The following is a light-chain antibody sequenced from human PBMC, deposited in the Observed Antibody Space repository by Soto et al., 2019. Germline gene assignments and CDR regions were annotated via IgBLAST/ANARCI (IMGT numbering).Light chain of an antibody. CDR2: DTF. CDR1: QRIANY. V-gene: IGKV3-11*01. Sequence: EIVLTQSPATLSLSPGERATLSCRATQRIANYLAWYQQKPGQAPRLLIYDTFNRATAIPARFSGSGSGTDFALTISSLEPEDFAVYYCQQRNYWPITFGQGTRLEI. J-gene: IGKJ5*01. CDR3: QQRNYWPIT.